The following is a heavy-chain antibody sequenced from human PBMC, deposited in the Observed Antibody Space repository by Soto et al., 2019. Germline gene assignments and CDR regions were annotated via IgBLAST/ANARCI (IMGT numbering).Heavy chain of an antibody. D-gene: IGHD3-10*01. CDR2: IYYSGST. CDR1: VRSMSSSIAY. V-gene: IGHV4-39*01. J-gene: IGHJ1*01. CDR3: LWSRYPARFAH. Sequence: TVSQTCTVSVRSMSSSIAYWRWIRQPPGKGLEWIGSIYYSGSTFYNPSLKSRVTISVDTSKNQFSLKLRSLTAEDTAVYYCLWSRYPARFAHWAQ.